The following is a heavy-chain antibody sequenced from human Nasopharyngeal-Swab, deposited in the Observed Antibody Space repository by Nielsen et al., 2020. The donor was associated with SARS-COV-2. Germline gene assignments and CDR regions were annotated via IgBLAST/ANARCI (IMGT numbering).Heavy chain of an antibody. Sequence: KVSCKGSGYSFTSYWIDWVRQMPGKGLEWMGIIYPGDSDTRYSPSFQGQVTISADKSISTAYLQWSSLKASDTAMYYCARGDYGSGSAFDYWGQGTLVTVSS. CDR2: IYPGDSDT. CDR3: ARGDYGSGSAFDY. J-gene: IGHJ4*02. CDR1: GYSFTSYW. V-gene: IGHV5-51*01. D-gene: IGHD3-10*01.